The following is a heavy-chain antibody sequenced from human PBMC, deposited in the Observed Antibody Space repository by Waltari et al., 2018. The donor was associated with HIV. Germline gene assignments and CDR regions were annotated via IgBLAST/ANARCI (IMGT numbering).Heavy chain of an antibody. CDR3: ARRAVVVTAKGPFDP. J-gene: IGHJ5*02. D-gene: IGHD2-21*02. Sequence: QLQLQESGPGLVKPSETLSLTCTVSGDSISSSSYYWGWIRQPPGKGREWIGSISYSGSTYYNPSLKSRVTISVDTSKNQFSQKRSSVTAADTAVYYGARRAVVVTAKGPFDPWGQGTLVTVSS. V-gene: IGHV4-39*01. CDR2: ISYSGST. CDR1: GDSISSSSYY.